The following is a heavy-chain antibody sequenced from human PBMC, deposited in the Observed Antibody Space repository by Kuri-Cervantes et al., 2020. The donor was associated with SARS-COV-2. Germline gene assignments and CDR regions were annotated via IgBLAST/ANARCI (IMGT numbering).Heavy chain of an antibody. J-gene: IGHJ5*02. CDR1: GFTFSSSA. V-gene: IGHV3-21*01. Sequence: GESLKISCAASGFTFSSSAMSWVRQAPGKGLEWVSSISSSSYIYYADSVKGRFTISRDNAKNSLYLQMNSLRAEDTAVYYCASEDSGSYFRGRGMFDPWGQGTLVTVSS. CDR3: ASEDSGSYFRGRGMFDP. D-gene: IGHD1-26*01. CDR2: ISSSSYI.